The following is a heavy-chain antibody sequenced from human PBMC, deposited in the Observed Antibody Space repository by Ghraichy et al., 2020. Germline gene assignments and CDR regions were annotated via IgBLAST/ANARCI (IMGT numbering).Heavy chain of an antibody. Sequence: ASVKVSCKVSGYTLTELSMHWVRQAPGKGLEWMGGFDPEDGETIYAQKFQGRVTMTEDTSTDTAYMELSSLRSEDTAVYYCATGAIRLGELSLAFDYWGQGTLVTVSS. CDR3: ATGAIRLGELSLAFDY. V-gene: IGHV1-24*01. D-gene: IGHD3-16*02. CDR1: GYTLTELS. CDR2: FDPEDGET. J-gene: IGHJ4*02.